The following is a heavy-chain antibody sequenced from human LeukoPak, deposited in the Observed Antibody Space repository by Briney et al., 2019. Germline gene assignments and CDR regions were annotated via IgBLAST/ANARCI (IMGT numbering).Heavy chain of an antibody. CDR2: IYCSGST. D-gene: IGHD6-13*01. CDR1: GGSISSHY. J-gene: IGHJ6*03. V-gene: IGHV4-59*11. CDR3: ARGGEQQLVRFYYYYYMDV. Sequence: SETLSLTCTVSGGSISSHYWSWIRQPPGKGLEWIGYIYCSGSTNYNPSLKSRATISVDTSKNQFSLKLSSVTAADTAVYYCARGGEQQLVRFYYYYYMDVWGKGTTVTVSS.